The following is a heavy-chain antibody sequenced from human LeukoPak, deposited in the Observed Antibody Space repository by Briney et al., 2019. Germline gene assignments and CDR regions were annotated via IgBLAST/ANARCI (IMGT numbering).Heavy chain of an antibody. V-gene: IGHV3-23*01. CDR2: ISRDGDTR. Sequence: RGSLRLSCAASGFTFRSSAMSWVRQAPGKGLEWVSAISRDGDTRYYADSVKGRFTISRDISKNTLFLQMNILRAEDTAVYYCAKEEVPNDYWGQGTLVTVSS. CDR3: AKEEVPNDY. CDR1: GFTFRSSA. J-gene: IGHJ4*02. D-gene: IGHD1-1*01.